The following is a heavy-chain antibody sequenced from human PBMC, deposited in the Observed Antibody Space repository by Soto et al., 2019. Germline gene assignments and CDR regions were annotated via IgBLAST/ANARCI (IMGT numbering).Heavy chain of an antibody. Sequence: SETLSLTCTVSGGSIRSSDYYWTWIRQPPGKGLEWIGYIYYSGSANYNPSLESRVTISVDTSRNQFSLKLNSVTAADTAVYFCARATYYSDTGGSPPLDYWGQGTLVTVSS. J-gene: IGHJ4*02. D-gene: IGHD3-22*01. CDR3: ARATYYSDTGGSPPLDY. CDR1: GGSIRSSDYY. CDR2: IYYSGSA. V-gene: IGHV4-30-4*01.